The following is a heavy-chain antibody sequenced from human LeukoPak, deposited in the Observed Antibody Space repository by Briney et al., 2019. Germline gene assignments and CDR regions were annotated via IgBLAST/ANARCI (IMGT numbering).Heavy chain of an antibody. CDR3: ARGGWSLDY. Sequence: SETLSLTCAVYGGSFSGYYWNWIRQSPGKGLEWIGEINRSGSTNCNPSLKRRVTLSVDTSKNQFSLKLSSVTAADTAVYYCARGGWSLDYWGQGTLVTVSS. V-gene: IGHV4-34*01. CDR1: GGSFSGYY. J-gene: IGHJ4*02. D-gene: IGHD6-19*01. CDR2: INRSGST.